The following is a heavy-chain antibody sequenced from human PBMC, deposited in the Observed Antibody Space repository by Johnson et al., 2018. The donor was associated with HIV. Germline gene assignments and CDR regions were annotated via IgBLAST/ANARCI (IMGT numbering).Heavy chain of an antibody. CDR2: IYSGGGI. CDR3: ARVRYSSGWPIYAFDI. D-gene: IGHD6-19*01. CDR1: GFTFSGYG. J-gene: IGHJ3*02. V-gene: IGHV3-NL1*01. Sequence: QVQLVEFGGGEVQPGRSLRLSCAASGFTFSGYGMHWVRQAPGKGLEWVAVIYSGGGIYYADSVKGRFTISRDNARKSLYLEMNSLRAEDTAVYYCARVRYSSGWPIYAFDIWGQGTMVTVSS.